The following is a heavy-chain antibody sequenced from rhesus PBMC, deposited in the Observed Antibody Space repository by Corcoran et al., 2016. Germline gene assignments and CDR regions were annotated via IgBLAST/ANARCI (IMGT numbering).Heavy chain of an antibody. V-gene: IGHV4-147*01. J-gene: IGHJ4*01. D-gene: IGHD3-28*01. CDR2: NYGGSGST. Sequence: QVQLQESGPGLVKPSETLHLTCAVSGASISSNYWSWIRQPPGKGLEWIGYNYGGSGSTSYNHSLKSRVTSAKDTAKNQCALKLNSVTASDTAVDYCGRGRVVNDRGLDSWGQGVLVTVSS. CDR3: GRGRVVNDRGLDS. CDR1: GASISSNY.